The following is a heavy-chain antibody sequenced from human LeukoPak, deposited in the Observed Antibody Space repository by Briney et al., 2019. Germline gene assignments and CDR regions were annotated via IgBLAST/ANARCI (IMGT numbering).Heavy chain of an antibody. Sequence: GGSLRLSCTAPGFTLSVYAMSWVRQAPGKGLEWVSGISGNGRNPYYADSMKGRFTISRDNSKNTVYLQANSLRSEDTAVYYCAKDNGRYEFDYWGQGTLVTVSS. V-gene: IGHV3-23*01. CDR1: GFTLSVYA. D-gene: IGHD1-26*01. CDR3: AKDNGRYEFDY. CDR2: ISGNGRNP. J-gene: IGHJ4*02.